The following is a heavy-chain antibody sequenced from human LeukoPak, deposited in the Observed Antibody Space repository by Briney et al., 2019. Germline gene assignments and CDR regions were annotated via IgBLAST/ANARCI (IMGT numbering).Heavy chain of an antibody. J-gene: IGHJ6*02. CDR3: ARGGDSSGYYYYYGMDV. Sequence: GRSLRLSCAASGFTFSSYGMHWVRQAPGKGLEWVAVIWYDGSNKYYADSVKGRFTISRDNSKNTLYLQMNSLRAEDTAVYYCARGGDSSGYYYYYGMDVWGQGTTVTVSS. D-gene: IGHD3-22*01. CDR1: GFTFSSYG. CDR2: IWYDGSNK. V-gene: IGHV3-33*08.